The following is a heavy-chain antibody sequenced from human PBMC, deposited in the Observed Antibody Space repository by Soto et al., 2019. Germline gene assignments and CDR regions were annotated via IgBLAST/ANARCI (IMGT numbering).Heavy chain of an antibody. D-gene: IGHD2-15*01. J-gene: IGHJ4*02. Sequence: QVQLVESGGGVVQPGRSLRVSCAASGFTFSSYTMHWVRQAPGMGLEWVALISDDGRHKNYADSVKGRFTISRDSSKIALSLPRNALRYGATAVYYCAREGLSAAWRLDWWGQGTRVTVS. CDR2: ISDDGRHK. CDR1: GFTFSSYT. CDR3: AREGLSAAWRLDW. V-gene: IGHV3-30*04.